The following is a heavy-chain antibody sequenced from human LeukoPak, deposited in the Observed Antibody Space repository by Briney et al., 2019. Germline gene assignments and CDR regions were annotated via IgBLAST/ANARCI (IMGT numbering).Heavy chain of an antibody. J-gene: IGHJ4*02. D-gene: IGHD6-13*01. Sequence: GESLKISCKGSGYSFTTYWIGWVRQMPGKGLEWMGIIYPGDSHTRYSPSFQGQVTISADKSSTTAFLQWSSLKASDTAMYYCARSSGQQLIRDFDYWGQGTLVTVSS. CDR2: IYPGDSHT. CDR3: ARSSGQQLIRDFDY. CDR1: GYSFTTYW. V-gene: IGHV5-51*01.